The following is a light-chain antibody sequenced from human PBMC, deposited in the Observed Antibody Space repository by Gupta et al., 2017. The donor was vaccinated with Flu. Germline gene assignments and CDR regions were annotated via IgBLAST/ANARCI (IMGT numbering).Light chain of an antibody. J-gene: IGKJ2*01. V-gene: IGKV1-12*01. CDR2: GTS. CDR1: QGISRW. CDR3: QQANSFPHT. Sequence: PSSGSASVGDTVTFTCRASQGISRWVAWYQQRPGKAPKLLVYGTSTLQSGVPSRFSGSGSGTEFTLTISSLQPEDSATYYCQQANSFPHTFGQGTKLEIK.